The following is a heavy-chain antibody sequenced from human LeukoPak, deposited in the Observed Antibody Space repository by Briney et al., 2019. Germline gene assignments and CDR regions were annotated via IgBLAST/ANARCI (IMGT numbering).Heavy chain of an antibody. CDR2: IYYKGST. CDR3: VRRDNTGWNYFDY. D-gene: IGHD6-19*01. J-gene: IGHJ4*02. Sequence: SETLSLTCTVSGGSINSHYWSWIRQPPGKGPEWIGDIYYKGSTNYNPSLKSRVTISVDTSKNHLSLKLTSVLAADTAIYYCVRRDNTGWNYFDYWGQGILVTVSS. CDR1: GGSINSHY. V-gene: IGHV4-59*08.